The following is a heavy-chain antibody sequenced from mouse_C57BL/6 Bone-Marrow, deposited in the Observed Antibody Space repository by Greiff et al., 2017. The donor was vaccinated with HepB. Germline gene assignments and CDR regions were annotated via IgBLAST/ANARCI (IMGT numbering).Heavy chain of an antibody. D-gene: IGHD1-1*01. V-gene: IGHV5-17*01. J-gene: IGHJ2*01. CDR1: GFTFSDYG. CDR3: ARTGDGSSFFDY. Sequence: EVHLVESGGGLVKPGGSLKLSCAASGFTFSDYGMHWVRQAPEKGLEWVAYISSGSSTLNYADTVKGRFTISRDNAKNTLFLQMTSLRSEDTAMYYCARTGDGSSFFDYWGQGTTLTVSS. CDR2: ISSGSSTL.